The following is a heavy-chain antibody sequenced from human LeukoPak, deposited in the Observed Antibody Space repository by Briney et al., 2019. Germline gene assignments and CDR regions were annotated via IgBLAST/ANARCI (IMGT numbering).Heavy chain of an antibody. CDR1: GGSISSYY. J-gene: IGHJ6*03. V-gene: IGHV4-4*09. D-gene: IGHD3-16*01. CDR2: IYTSGST. CDR3: ARLSLRHHYYYMDV. Sequence: SETLSLTCTVSGGSISSYYWSWIRQPPGKGLEWIGYIYTSGSTNYNPSLKSRVTISVDTSKNQFSLKLSSVTAADTAVYYCARLSLRHHYYYMDVWGKGTTVTVSS.